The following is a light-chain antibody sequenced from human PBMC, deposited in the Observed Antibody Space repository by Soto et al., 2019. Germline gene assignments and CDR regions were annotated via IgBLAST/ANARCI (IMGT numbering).Light chain of an antibody. J-gene: IGLJ2*01. CDR2: EVS. CDR3: TSYTSSSSVL. V-gene: IGLV2-14*01. CDR1: SSDVGGYKY. Sequence: QSALTQPASVSGSPGQSITISCTGTSSDVGGYKYVSWYQQYPGKAPKLMIYEVSNRPSGVSTRFSGSKSGNTASLTISGLQAEDEADSYCTSYTSSSSVLFGGGTKLTVL.